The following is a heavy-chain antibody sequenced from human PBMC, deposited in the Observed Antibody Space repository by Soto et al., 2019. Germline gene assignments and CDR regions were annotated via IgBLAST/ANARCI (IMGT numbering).Heavy chain of an antibody. CDR3: ASINYYDSSVDDY. Sequence: SETLSLTCTVSGGSISSSSYYWGWIRQPPGKGLEWIGSIYYSGSTYYNPSLKSRVTISVDTSKNQFSLKLSSVTAADTAVYYCASINYYDSSVDDYWGQGTLVTVSS. V-gene: IGHV4-39*01. CDR2: IYYSGST. CDR1: GGSISSSSYY. J-gene: IGHJ4*02. D-gene: IGHD3-22*01.